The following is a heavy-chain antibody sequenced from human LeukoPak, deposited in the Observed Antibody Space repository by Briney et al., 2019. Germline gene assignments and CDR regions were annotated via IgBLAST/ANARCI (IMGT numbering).Heavy chain of an antibody. CDR2: VYYSGTT. D-gene: IGHD3-10*01. V-gene: IGHV4-39*01. Sequence: SETLSLTCSVSDGSISSGYYYWAWIRQPPGKGPEWIGSVYYSGTTYPNPSLKSRVTISVDTSKNQFSLKLSSVTAADTAVYYCARQPKSCAPGIFITGKACWFDPWGQGTLVTVSP. J-gene: IGHJ5*02. CDR3: ARQPKSCAPGIFITGKACWFDP. CDR1: DGSISSGYYY.